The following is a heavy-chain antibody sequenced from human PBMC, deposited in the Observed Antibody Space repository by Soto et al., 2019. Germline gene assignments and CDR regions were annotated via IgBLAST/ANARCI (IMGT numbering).Heavy chain of an antibody. CDR1: GFTFSSYG. D-gene: IGHD6-19*01. CDR2: ISYDGSNK. J-gene: IGHJ4*02. V-gene: IGHV3-30*18. CDR3: AKDLSGQWLVLGGFDY. Sequence: QVQLVESGGGVVQPGRSLRLSCAASGFTFSSYGMHWVRQAPGKGLEWVAVISYDGSNKYYADSVKGRFTISRDNSKNTLYLQMNSLRAEDTAVYYCAKDLSGQWLVLGGFDYWGQGTLVTVSS.